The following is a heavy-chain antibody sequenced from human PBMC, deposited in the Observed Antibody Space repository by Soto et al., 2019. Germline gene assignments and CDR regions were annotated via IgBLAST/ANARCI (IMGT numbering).Heavy chain of an antibody. CDR3: ARLSYSSSHQDYYYGMDV. CDR1: GGTFSSYA. Sequence: SVKVSCKASGGTFSSYAISWLRQAPGQGLEWMGGIIPIFGTANYAQKFQGRVTITADESTSTAYMELSSLRSEDTAVYYCARLSYSSSHQDYYYGMDVWGQGTTVTVSS. D-gene: IGHD6-6*01. CDR2: IIPIFGTA. V-gene: IGHV1-69*13. J-gene: IGHJ6*02.